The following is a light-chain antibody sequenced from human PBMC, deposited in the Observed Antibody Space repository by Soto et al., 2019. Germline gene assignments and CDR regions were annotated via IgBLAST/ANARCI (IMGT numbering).Light chain of an antibody. J-gene: IGKJ5*01. CDR2: GAS. CDR1: QSVSSSY. Sequence: IVLTQSPGTLSLSTGERATLSCRASQSVSSSYLAWYQQKPGQAPRLLIYGASSRATGIPDRFSGSGSGTDFTLTISRLEPEDFAVYYCQQYGSSPQTFGQGTRLEIK. V-gene: IGKV3-20*01. CDR3: QQYGSSPQT.